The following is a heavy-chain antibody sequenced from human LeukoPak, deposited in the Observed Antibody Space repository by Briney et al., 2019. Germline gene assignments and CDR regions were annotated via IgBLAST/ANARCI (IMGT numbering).Heavy chain of an antibody. CDR2: LSDSGAAT. Sequence: GGSLRLSCAASGFTFSNYPMSWVRQAPGKGLEWVSGLSDSGAATFYTDSVKGRFTVSRDNSKNTLYLQMDSLRAEDTAVYYCAKYGVKEFYYWGQGTLVTVSS. V-gene: IGHV3-23*01. D-gene: IGHD4-23*01. J-gene: IGHJ4*02. CDR3: AKYGVKEFYY. CDR1: GFTFSNYP.